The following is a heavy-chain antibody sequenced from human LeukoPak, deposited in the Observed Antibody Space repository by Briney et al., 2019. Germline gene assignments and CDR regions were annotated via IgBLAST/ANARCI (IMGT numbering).Heavy chain of an antibody. J-gene: IGHJ4*02. Sequence: PGGSLRLSCAASGFTLSSYGMHWVRQAPGKGLEWVAVISYDGSNKYYADSVKGRFTISRDNSKNTLYLQMNSLRAEDTAVYYCAKDMGHGWFRELSAPDFDYWGQGTLVTVSS. CDR1: GFTLSSYG. V-gene: IGHV3-30*18. D-gene: IGHD3-10*01. CDR3: AKDMGHGWFRELSAPDFDY. CDR2: ISYDGSNK.